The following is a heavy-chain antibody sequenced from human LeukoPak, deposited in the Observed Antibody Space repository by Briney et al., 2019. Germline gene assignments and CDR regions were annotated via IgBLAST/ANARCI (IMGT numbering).Heavy chain of an antibody. J-gene: IGHJ6*02. D-gene: IGHD3-3*01. V-gene: IGHV3-33*01. CDR3: ARDLSDFWSGYRLSGYYYYGMDV. Sequence: PGRSLRLSCAASGFNFSSYXXXXXRQAPGKGLXWXXXXXXXXXXXXYADSVKGRFTISRDNSKNTLYLQMNSLRAEDTAVYYCARDLSDFWSGYRLSGYYYYGMDVWGQGTTVTVSS. CDR1: GFNFSSYX. CDR2: XXXXXXXX.